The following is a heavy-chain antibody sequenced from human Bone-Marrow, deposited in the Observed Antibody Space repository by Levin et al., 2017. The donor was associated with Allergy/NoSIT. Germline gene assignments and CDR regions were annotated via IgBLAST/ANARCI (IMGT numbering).Heavy chain of an antibody. CDR2: IYPGDSDT. J-gene: IGHJ3*02. V-gene: IGHV5-51*01. CDR3: ARNKGYCSSTSCYEGNDAFDI. D-gene: IGHD2-2*01. CDR1: GYSFTSYW. Sequence: GESLKISCKGSGYSFTSYWIGWVRQMPGKGLEWMGIIYPGDSDTRYSPSFQGQVTISADKSISTAYLQWSSLKASDTAMYYCARNKGYCSSTSCYEGNDAFDIWGQGTMVTVSS.